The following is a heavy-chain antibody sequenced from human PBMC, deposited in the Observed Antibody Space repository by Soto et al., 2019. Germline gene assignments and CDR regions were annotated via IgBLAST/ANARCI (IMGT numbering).Heavy chain of an antibody. CDR2: INPNGGTT. CDR1: GYTFTSYY. CDR3: AAYTRGWPTPWN. J-gene: IGHJ4*02. V-gene: IGHV1-46*01. Sequence: QVQLVQSGAVVTKPGASVKVSCKASGYTFTSYYMHWVRQAPGQRLEYMGIINPNGGTTHYAQQFQGRVTXXXXXXXXXXXXXXXXXXXXXXXXYYCAAYTRGWPTPWNGGQGTRVTVSS. D-gene: IGHD3-10*01.